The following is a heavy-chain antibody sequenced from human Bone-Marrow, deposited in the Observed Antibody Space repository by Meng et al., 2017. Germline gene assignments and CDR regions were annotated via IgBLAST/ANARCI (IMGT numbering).Heavy chain of an antibody. CDR2: IIPIFGTA. CDR1: GGTFSSYA. Sequence: QGELGKSGAEVREPGSSVKVSCKASGGTFSSYAISWVRQAPGQGLEWMGGIIPIFGTANYAQKFQGRVTITADKSTSTAYMELSSLRSEDTAVYYCARGGYSYGLVGIFDYWGQGTLVTVSS. CDR3: ARGGYSYGLVGIFDY. D-gene: IGHD5-18*01. V-gene: IGHV1-69*06. J-gene: IGHJ4*02.